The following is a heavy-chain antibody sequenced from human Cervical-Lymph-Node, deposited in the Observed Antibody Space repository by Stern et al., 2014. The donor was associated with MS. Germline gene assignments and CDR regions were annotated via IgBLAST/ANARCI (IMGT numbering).Heavy chain of an antibody. CDR1: GGTFNNYA. J-gene: IGHJ6*02. CDR3: ARAAVSYYDFWSGYYPSYYNYGMDV. D-gene: IGHD3-3*01. Sequence: VQLVESGAEVKKPGSSVKVSCKASGGTFNNYAISWVRQAPGQGLEWMGGIIPMFGTANYAQKFQGRVTITADESTSTAYMELSSLRSEDTAVYYCARAAVSYYDFWSGYYPSYYNYGMDVWGQGTTVTVSS. V-gene: IGHV1-69*01. CDR2: IIPMFGTA.